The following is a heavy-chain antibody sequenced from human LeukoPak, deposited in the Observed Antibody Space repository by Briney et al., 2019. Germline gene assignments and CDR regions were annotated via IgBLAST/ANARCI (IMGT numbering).Heavy chain of an antibody. CDR2: VDHTGST. V-gene: IGHV4-61*03. D-gene: IGHD4-11*01. J-gene: IGHJ6*03. Sequence: PSETLSLTCTVSGVSISSSNSYWGWIRQPPGKGLEWIGYVDHTGSTNFNPSLNGRVSISRDTSKNLFSLRLRSVTAPDTAVYFCARGRVSSGTWYSTYYYYFYMDVWGKGTTVTVSS. CDR1: GVSISSSNSY. CDR3: ARGRVSSGTWYSTYYYYFYMDV.